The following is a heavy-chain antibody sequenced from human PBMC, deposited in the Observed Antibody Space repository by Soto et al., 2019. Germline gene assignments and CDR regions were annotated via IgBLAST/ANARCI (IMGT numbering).Heavy chain of an antibody. CDR2: ISGSGGST. CDR1: GFTFSSYA. CDR3: AKGGYGSGSYYSDYYYYYMDV. Sequence: PGGSLRLSCAASGFTFSSYAMSWVRQAPGKGLEWVSAISGSGGSTYYADSVKGRFTISRDNSKNTLYLQMNSLRAEDTAVYYCAKGGYGSGSYYSDYYYYYMDVWGKGTTVTVSS. D-gene: IGHD3-10*01. V-gene: IGHV3-23*01. J-gene: IGHJ6*03.